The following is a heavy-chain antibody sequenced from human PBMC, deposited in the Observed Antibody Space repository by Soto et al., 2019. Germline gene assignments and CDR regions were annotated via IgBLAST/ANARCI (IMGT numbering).Heavy chain of an antibody. CDR2: IYYSGST. V-gene: IGHV4-59*01. D-gene: IGHD3-3*01. J-gene: IGHJ5*02. CDR3: ARSAVDFDFWSAYQGWFDP. Sequence: PSETLSLTCTVSGGSISSYYWSWIRQPPGKGLEWIGYIYYSGSTNYNPSLKSRVTISVDTSQNQFSLKLSSVTAADTAVYYCARSAVDFDFWSAYQGWFDPWGQGTLVTVSS. CDR1: GGSISSYY.